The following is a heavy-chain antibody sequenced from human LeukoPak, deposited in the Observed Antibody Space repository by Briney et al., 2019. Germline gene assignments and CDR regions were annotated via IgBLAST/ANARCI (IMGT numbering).Heavy chain of an antibody. CDR2: IFWNDDK. V-gene: IGHV2-5*01. CDR1: GFSLSTSGVG. J-gene: IGHJ6*03. D-gene: IGHD5-24*01. Sequence: SGPTLVRPTQTLTLTCTFSGFSLSTSGVGVGWIRQPPGKALEWLALIFWNDDKPYSPSLNTRLTITKDTSKNQVVLTMTNMDPVDSATYYCAHVKSEKATIPDYYYYYYMDVWGKGTTVTVSS. CDR3: AHVKSEKATIPDYYYYYYMDV.